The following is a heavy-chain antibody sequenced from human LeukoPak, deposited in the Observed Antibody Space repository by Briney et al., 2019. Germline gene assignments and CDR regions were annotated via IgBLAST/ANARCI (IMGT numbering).Heavy chain of an antibody. V-gene: IGHV4-39*07. D-gene: IGHD1-26*01. Sequence: SETLSLTCTVSGGSISSSSYYWGWIRQPPGKGLEWIGSIYYSGSTYYNPSLKSRVTISVDTSKNQFSLKLSSVTAADTAVYYCARSGSYSPNLFDYWGQGTLVTVSS. J-gene: IGHJ4*02. CDR1: GGSISSSSYY. CDR2: IYYSGST. CDR3: ARSGSYSPNLFDY.